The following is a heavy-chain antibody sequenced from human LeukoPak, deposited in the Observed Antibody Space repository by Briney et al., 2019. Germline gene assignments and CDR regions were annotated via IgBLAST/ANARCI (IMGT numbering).Heavy chain of an antibody. CDR3: ARDRGYSYGFWFDP. CDR2: IIPIFGTA. J-gene: IGHJ5*02. V-gene: IGHV1-69*05. CDR1: GGTFSSYA. Sequence: SVKVSCKASGGTFSSYAISWVRQAPGQGLEWMGGIIPIFGTANYAQKFQGRVTITTDESTSTAYMELSSLRSADTAVYYCARDRGYSYGFWFDPGGQGTLVTVSS. D-gene: IGHD5-18*01.